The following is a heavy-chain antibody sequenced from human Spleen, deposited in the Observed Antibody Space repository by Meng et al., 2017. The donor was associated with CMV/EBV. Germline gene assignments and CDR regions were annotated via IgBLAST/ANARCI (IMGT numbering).Heavy chain of an antibody. J-gene: IGHJ6*02. CDR2: ISGSGSTI. CDR1: AFTFSDYY. Sequence: GESLKISCAASAFTFSDYYMSWIRQAPGKGLEWLSYISGSGSTIYYADSVKGRFTISRDNAKNSLYLQMNSLRAEDTAVYYCARDISIAAAGTEHYYYYGMDVWGQGTTVTVSS. D-gene: IGHD6-13*01. CDR3: ARDISIAAAGTEHYYYYGMDV. V-gene: IGHV3-11*04.